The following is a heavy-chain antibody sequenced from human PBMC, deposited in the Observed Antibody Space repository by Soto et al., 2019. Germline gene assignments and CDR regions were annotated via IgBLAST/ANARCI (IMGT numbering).Heavy chain of an antibody. CDR1: GGSFRGYY. D-gene: IGHD6-19*01. Sequence: SETLSLTCAVYGGSFRGYYWSWIRQPPGKGLEWIGEINHSGSTNYNPSLKSRVTISVDTSKNQFSLKLSSVTAADTAVYYCARGRRWLAYYYYGMDVWGQGTTVTVSS. V-gene: IGHV4-34*01. CDR3: ARGRRWLAYYYYGMDV. J-gene: IGHJ6*02. CDR2: INHSGST.